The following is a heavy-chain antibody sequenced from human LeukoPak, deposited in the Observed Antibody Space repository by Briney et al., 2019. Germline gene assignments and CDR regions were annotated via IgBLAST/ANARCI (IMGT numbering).Heavy chain of an antibody. CDR3: ARDHYHKIHSVMVTAPDY. J-gene: IGHJ4*02. CDR1: GYTFTSYY. Sequence: ASVKVSCKASGYTFTSYYMHWVRQAPGQGLEWMGIINPSGGNTSYAQKFQGRVTMTRDTSTNTIYMELSSLRSEDTAVYYCARDHYHKIHSVMVTAPDYWGQGTLVIVSS. D-gene: IGHD2-21*02. V-gene: IGHV1-46*01. CDR2: INPSGGNT.